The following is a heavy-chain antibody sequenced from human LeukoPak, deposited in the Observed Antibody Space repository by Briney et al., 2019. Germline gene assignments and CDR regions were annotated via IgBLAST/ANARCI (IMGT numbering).Heavy chain of an antibody. J-gene: IGHJ4*02. Sequence: GGSLRLSCAASGFIFSSYWMSWVRQAPGKGLEWVANIKQDGSEKYYVDSVKGRFTISRDNAKNSLYLQMNSLRAEDTAVYYCARRPSKYYDILTGYYRSEFDYWGQGTLVTVSS. V-gene: IGHV3-7*01. CDR3: ARRPSKYYDILTGYYRSEFDY. CDR1: GFIFSSYW. CDR2: IKQDGSEK. D-gene: IGHD3-9*01.